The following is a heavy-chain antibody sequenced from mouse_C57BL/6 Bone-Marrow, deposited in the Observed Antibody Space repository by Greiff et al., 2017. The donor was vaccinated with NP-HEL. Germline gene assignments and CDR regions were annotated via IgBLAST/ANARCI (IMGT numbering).Heavy chain of an antibody. CDR1: GYTFTDYY. D-gene: IGHD1-1*01. V-gene: IGHV1-76*01. Sequence: QVQLQQSGAELVRPGASVKLSCKASGYTFTDYYINWVKQRPGQGLEWIARIYPGSGNTYYNEKFKGKATLTAEKSSSTAYMQLSSLTSEDSAVYFCARGFITTVVPFAYWGQGTLVTVSA. J-gene: IGHJ3*01. CDR3: ARGFITTVVPFAY. CDR2: IYPGSGNT.